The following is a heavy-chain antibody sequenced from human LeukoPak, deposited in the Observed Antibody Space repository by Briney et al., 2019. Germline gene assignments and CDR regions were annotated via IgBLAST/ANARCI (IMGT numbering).Heavy chain of an antibody. CDR3: AKDRVPDGSGNCLDFG. D-gene: IGHD3-10*01. V-gene: IGHV3-23*01. CDR1: GVTLSTYA. Sequence: GGSLRLSCAASGVTLSTYAMSWARQAPGKGLEWVSGISSSGSGDNTYYADSVKGRFTISRDNSKNTLYLQMNSLRAEDTAVYYCAKDRVPDGSGNCLDFGGGQGTLVTVSS. CDR2: ISSSGSGDNT. J-gene: IGHJ4*02.